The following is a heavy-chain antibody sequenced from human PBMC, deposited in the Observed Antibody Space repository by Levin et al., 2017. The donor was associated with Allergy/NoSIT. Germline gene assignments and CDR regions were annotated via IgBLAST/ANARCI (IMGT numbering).Heavy chain of an antibody. Sequence: GESLKISCAASGFTFSSYGMHWVRQAPGKGLEWVAVIWDDGYKKYYADSVKGRFPISRDNSKNTLYLQMNSLRAEDTAVYYCARVLRFYYYYCMDVWGKGTTVTVSS. CDR1: GFTFSSYG. CDR2: IWDDGYKK. CDR3: ARVLRFYYYYCMDV. V-gene: IGHV3-33*01. D-gene: IGHD5-12*01. J-gene: IGHJ6*03.